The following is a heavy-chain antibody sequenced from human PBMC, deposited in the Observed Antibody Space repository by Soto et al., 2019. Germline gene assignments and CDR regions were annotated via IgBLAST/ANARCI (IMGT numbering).Heavy chain of an antibody. Sequence: AASVKVSCKASVYTFSGFYMHWVRQAPGQGLEWMGWINPNSGGTKSAEKFQGRVTMTRDTSISTAYMELSRLTSDDTAVYYCASAAVTGTAGLDFWGQGTQVTVSS. CDR2: INPNSGGT. J-gene: IGHJ4*02. CDR3: ASAAVTGTAGLDF. D-gene: IGHD6-19*01. CDR1: VYTFSGFY. V-gene: IGHV1-2*02.